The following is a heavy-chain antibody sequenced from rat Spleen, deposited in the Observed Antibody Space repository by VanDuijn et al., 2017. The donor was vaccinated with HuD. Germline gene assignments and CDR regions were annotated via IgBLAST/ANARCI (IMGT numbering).Heavy chain of an antibody. CDR2: ITSGGSNT. J-gene: IGHJ2*01. CDR1: GFTFSSFA. Sequence: EVQLVESGGCLVQPGRSLKLSCAASGFTFSSFAMAWVRQAPKKGLEWVATITSGGSNTYYLDSVKGRFTISRDNAESTLYLQMDSLRSEDTATYYCARRHYGYTDYFDYWGQGVMVTVSS. CDR3: ARRHYGYTDYFDY. D-gene: IGHD1-9*01. V-gene: IGHV5-25*01.